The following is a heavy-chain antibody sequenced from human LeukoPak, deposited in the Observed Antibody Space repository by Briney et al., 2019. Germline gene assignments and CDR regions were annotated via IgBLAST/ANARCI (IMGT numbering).Heavy chain of an antibody. J-gene: IGHJ4*02. CDR3: ASSSSWFNFDY. CDR2: IYSGGST. D-gene: IGHD6-13*01. V-gene: IGHV3-66*01. Sequence: GGSLRLSCAASGFTDSSNYMSWVRQAPGKGLEWVSVIYSGGSTYYANSVKGRFTISRDNTKNTLYLQMNSLRAEDMAVYYCASSSSWFNFDYWGQGTMVTVSS. CDR1: GFTDSSNY.